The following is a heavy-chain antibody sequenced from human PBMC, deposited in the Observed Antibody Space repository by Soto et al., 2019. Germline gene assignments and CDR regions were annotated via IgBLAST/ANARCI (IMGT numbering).Heavy chain of an antibody. J-gene: IGHJ4*02. Sequence: QVQVVQSGAEVKKPGSSVKVSCKASGGTFSSYTFSWVRQAPGQGLEWMGRIIPMLGIANYAQKFQGRVTITADKSTSTAYMELSSLRSEDTAVYYCANRGYSYGFVIYWGQGTLVTVSS. V-gene: IGHV1-69*02. CDR1: GGTFSSYT. CDR2: IIPMLGIA. D-gene: IGHD5-18*01. CDR3: ANRGYSYGFVIY.